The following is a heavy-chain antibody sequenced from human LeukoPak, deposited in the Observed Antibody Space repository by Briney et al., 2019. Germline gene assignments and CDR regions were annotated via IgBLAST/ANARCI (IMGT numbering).Heavy chain of an antibody. CDR3: TTAPYDILTGYPPPDV. D-gene: IGHD3-9*01. CDR1: GFTFSNAW. Sequence: GGSLRLSCAASGFTFSNAWMSWVRQAPGKGLEWVGRFKSKTDGGTTDYAAPVKGRFTISRDDSKNTLYLQMNSLKTEETAVYYCTTAPYDILTGYPPPDVWGQGTTVTVSS. CDR2: FKSKTDGGTT. V-gene: IGHV3-15*01. J-gene: IGHJ6*02.